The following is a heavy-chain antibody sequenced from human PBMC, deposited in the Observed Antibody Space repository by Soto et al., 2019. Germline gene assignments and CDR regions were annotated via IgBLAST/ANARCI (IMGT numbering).Heavy chain of an antibody. D-gene: IGHD3-16*02. CDR2: IYYSGST. V-gene: IGHV4-39*01. Sequence: SETLSLTCTVSGGSISSSSYYWGWIRQPPGKGLEWIGSIYYSGSTYYNPSLKSRVTISVDTSKNQFSLKLSSVTAADTAVYYCARSTDYIWGSYPIDYWGQGTLVTSPQ. CDR3: ARSTDYIWGSYPIDY. CDR1: GGSISSSSYY. J-gene: IGHJ4*02.